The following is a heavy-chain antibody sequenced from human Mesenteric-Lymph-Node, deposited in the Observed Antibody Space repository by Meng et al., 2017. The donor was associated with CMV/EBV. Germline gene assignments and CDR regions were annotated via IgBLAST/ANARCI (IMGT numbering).Heavy chain of an antibody. J-gene: IGHJ5*02. CDR2: INHSGST. V-gene: IGHV4-39*07. CDR3: ARGRFDP. CDR1: GGSISSGDSY. Sequence: LSLTCTVSGGSISSGDSYWSWIRQPPGKGLEWIGEINHSGSTNYNPSLKSRVTISVDTSKNQFSLKLSSVTAADTAVYYCARGRFDPWGQGTLVTVSS.